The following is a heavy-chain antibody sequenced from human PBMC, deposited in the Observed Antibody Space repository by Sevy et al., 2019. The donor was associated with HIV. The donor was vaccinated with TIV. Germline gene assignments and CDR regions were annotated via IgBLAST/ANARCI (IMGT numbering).Heavy chain of an antibody. Sequence: GGSLRLSCAASGFTFRTYSMYWVRQAPVKGLEWVALISFDGNYTKYADSVKGRFTISRDNSNNRLDLQMSSLRVEDTAVDYCAGDPNQDAFGIWGQGTVVTVSS. CDR2: ISFDGNYT. V-gene: IGHV3-30-3*01. J-gene: IGHJ3*02. CDR1: GFTFRTYS. D-gene: IGHD2-2*01. CDR3: AGDPNQDAFGI.